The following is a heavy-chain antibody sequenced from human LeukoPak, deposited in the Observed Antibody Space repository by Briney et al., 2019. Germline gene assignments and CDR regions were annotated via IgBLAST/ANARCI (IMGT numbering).Heavy chain of an antibody. V-gene: IGHV3-23*01. CDR1: GFTFNNYL. CDR3: AKECDYSPGHKFDL. D-gene: IGHD3-10*01. J-gene: IGHJ4*02. CDR2: LFTGGGRT. Sequence: GGSPRLSCAASGFTFNNYLMSWVRQAPGKGLEWVSVLFTGGGRTLYADSVKGRFTISGDTSRTTLYLQMNGLRAEDTAVYYCAKECDYSPGHKFDLWGQGTLVTVSS.